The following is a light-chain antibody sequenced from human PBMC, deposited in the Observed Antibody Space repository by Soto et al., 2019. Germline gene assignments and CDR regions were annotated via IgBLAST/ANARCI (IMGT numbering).Light chain of an antibody. J-gene: IGKJ1*01. CDR2: DAY. V-gene: IGKV3-11*01. CDR1: QSFRGL. CDR3: QQFATSRWT. Sequence: EVVLTQSPVTLSLSPGERATLSCRASQSFRGLLAWYQQKPGQAPRLLIYDAYNRATGIPPRFSGSGSGTDFTLTISSLEPEDSAVYYCQQFATSRWTFGQGTKVDIK.